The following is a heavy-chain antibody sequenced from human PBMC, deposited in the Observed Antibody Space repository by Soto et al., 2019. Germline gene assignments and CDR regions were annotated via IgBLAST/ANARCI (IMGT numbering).Heavy chain of an antibody. J-gene: IGHJ4*02. CDR1: GGFISSYY. CDR2: IYYNGST. Sequence: PSEMLSLTCTVSGGFISSYYWTWIRQPPGKGLEWIGYIYYNGSTINPSLKSRVTISLDTSKIQFSLKLNSVTAADTAVYYCARGRYNYGYFDSWGQGTLVTVSS. CDR3: ARGRYNYGYFDS. V-gene: IGHV4-59*01. D-gene: IGHD5-18*01.